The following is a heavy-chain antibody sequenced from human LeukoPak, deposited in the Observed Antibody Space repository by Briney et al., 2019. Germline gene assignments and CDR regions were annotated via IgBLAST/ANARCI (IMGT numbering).Heavy chain of an antibody. J-gene: IGHJ4*02. D-gene: IGHD3-3*01. CDR2: INHSGST. V-gene: IGHV4-38-2*01. CDR3: ARGPYDFWSGHYYFDY. CDR1: GYSISSGYY. Sequence: PSETLSLTCAVSGYSISSGYYWGWIRQPPGKGLEWIGEINHSGSTNYNPSLKSRVTISVDTSKNQFSLKLSSVTAADTAVYYCARGPYDFWSGHYYFDYWGQGTLVTVSS.